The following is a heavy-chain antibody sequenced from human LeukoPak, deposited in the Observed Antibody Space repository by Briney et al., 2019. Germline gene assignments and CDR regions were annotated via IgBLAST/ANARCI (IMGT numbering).Heavy chain of an antibody. CDR2: IIPIFGTA. CDR1: GGTFSSYA. J-gene: IGHJ4*02. V-gene: IGHV1-69*01. CDR3: ARVGRGIAARPGDY. Sequence: SVKVSCKASGGTFSSYAISWVRQAPGQGLEWMGGIIPIFGTANYAQKFQGRVTITADESTSTAYMELRSLRSDDTAVYYCARVGRGIAARPGDYWGQGTLVTVSS. D-gene: IGHD6-6*01.